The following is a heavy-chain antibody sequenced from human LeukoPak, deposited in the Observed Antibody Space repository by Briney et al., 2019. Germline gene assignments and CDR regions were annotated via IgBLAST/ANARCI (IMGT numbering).Heavy chain of an antibody. CDR2: IYYSGST. Sequence: SETLSLTCTVSGGSISSSSYYWGWIRQPPGKGLEWIGSIYYSGSTNYNPSLKSRFTISVDTSKNQFSLKLSSVTAADTAVYYCARAQRGYSGYDYFYYYYMDVWGKGTTVTVSS. V-gene: IGHV4-39*07. CDR3: ARAQRGYSGYDYFYYYYMDV. D-gene: IGHD5-12*01. CDR1: GGSISSSSYY. J-gene: IGHJ6*03.